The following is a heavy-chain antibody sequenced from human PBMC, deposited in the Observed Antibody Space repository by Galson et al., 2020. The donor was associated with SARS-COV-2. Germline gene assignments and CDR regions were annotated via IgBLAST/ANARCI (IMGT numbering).Heavy chain of an antibody. CDR3: AREIRYFDWLLARLVLYGMDV. V-gene: IGHV1-69*10. D-gene: IGHD3-9*01. J-gene: IGHJ6*02. Sequence: SVKVSCKASGGTFSSYAISWVRQAPGQGLEWMGGIIPILGIANYAQKFQGRVTITADKSTSTAYMELSSLRSEDTAVYYCAREIRYFDWLLARLVLYGMDVWGQGTTVTVSS. CDR1: GGTFSSYA. CDR2: IIPILGIA.